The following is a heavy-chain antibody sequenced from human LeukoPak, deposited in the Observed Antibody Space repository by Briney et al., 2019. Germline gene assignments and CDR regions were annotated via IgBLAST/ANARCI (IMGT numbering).Heavy chain of an antibody. CDR3: ARPAAAGTGGFDY. V-gene: IGHV4-34*01. Sequence: SETLSLTCAVYGGSFSGYYWSWIRQPPGKGLEWIGEINHSGSTNYNPSLKSRVTISVDTSKNQFSLKLSSVTAADTAVYYCARPAAAGTGGFDYWGQGTLVTVSS. J-gene: IGHJ4*02. D-gene: IGHD6-13*01. CDR2: INHSGST. CDR1: GGSFSGYY.